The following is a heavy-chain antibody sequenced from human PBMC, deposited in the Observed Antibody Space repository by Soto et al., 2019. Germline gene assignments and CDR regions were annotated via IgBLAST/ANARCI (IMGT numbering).Heavy chain of an antibody. V-gene: IGHV4-4*02. D-gene: IGHD2-21*02. Sequence: SETLSLTCAVSGGSISSSNWWSWVRQPPGKGLEWIGEIYHSGSTNYNPSLKSRVTISVDKSKSQFSLKLSSVTAADTAVYYCARTHIVVVTAIPYYFDYWGQGTLVTVSS. J-gene: IGHJ4*02. CDR2: IYHSGST. CDR1: GGSISSSNW. CDR3: ARTHIVVVTAIPYYFDY.